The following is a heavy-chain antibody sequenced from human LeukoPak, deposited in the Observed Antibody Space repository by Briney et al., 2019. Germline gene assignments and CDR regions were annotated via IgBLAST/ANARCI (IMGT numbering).Heavy chain of an antibody. J-gene: IGHJ4*02. V-gene: IGHV3-33*06. CDR2: IWYDGSNQ. CDR1: GFTFSSYG. CDR3: AKDWTSGSYPSFDY. D-gene: IGHD1-26*01. Sequence: GGSLRLSCAASGFTFSSYGMHWVRQAPGKGLEWVALIWYDGSNQYYADSVKGRFTISRDSSENTLYLQMNSLRAEDTAVYYCAKDWTSGSYPSFDYWGQGTLVTVSS.